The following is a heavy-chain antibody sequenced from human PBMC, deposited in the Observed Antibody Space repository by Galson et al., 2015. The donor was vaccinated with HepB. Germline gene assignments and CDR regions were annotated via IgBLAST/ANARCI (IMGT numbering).Heavy chain of an antibody. CDR2: TYYRSKWYN. Sequence: CAISGDSVSSNSVAWNWIRRSPSRGLEWLGRTYYRSKWYNDYAVSVKSRIIINPDTSNNQFSLQLNSVTPEDTAIYYCVREGFHFDYWGQGTLVTVSS. J-gene: IGHJ4*02. D-gene: IGHD3-10*01. CDR3: VREGFHFDY. CDR1: GDSVSSNSVA. V-gene: IGHV6-1*01.